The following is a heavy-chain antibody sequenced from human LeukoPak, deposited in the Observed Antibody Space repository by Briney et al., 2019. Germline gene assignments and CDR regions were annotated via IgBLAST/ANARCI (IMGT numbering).Heavy chain of an antibody. CDR2: IYSGGST. J-gene: IGHJ4*02. Sequence: GGSLRLSCAASGFAFSVYYVVWMRQAPGKGLEGGSVIYSGGSTYYADSVKGRFTISRDNSKNTLYLQMNSLRAEDTAVYYCARAAYGSGSSAYYFDYWGQGTLVTVSS. CDR1: GFAFSVYY. D-gene: IGHD3-10*01. V-gene: IGHV3-66*01. CDR3: ARAAYGSGSSAYYFDY.